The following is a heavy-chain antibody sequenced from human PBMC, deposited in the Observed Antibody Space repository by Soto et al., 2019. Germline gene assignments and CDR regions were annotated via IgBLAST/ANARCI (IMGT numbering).Heavy chain of an antibody. J-gene: IGHJ6*02. Sequence: EALWQSGTVAGASMGAYYVCWIRQAPWKGLEWIGYIYYSGSTNYNPSLKSRVTISIDTSKNQFSLKLSSVTAADTAVYYCARQSGSSWRNHYYSSGLDVWGQGTTVT. V-gene: IGHV4-59*08. CDR1: GASMGAYY. CDR3: ARQSGSSWRNHYYSSGLDV. CDR2: IYYSGST. D-gene: IGHD6-13*01.